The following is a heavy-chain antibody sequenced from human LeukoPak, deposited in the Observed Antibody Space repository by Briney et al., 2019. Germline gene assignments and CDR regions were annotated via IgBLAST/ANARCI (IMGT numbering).Heavy chain of an antibody. D-gene: IGHD4-11*01. CDR2: IIPILGIA. CDR3: ARGTTVTYNWFDP. J-gene: IGHJ5*02. V-gene: IGHV1-69*04. Sequence: GASVEVSCKASGGTFSSYAISWVRQAPGQGLEWMGRIIPILGIANYAQKFQGRVTITADKSTSTAYMELSSLRSEDTAVYYCARGTTVTYNWFDPWGQGTLVTVSS. CDR1: GGTFSSYA.